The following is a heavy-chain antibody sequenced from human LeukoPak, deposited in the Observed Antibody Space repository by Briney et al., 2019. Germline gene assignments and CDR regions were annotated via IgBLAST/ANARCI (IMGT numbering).Heavy chain of an antibody. D-gene: IGHD3-10*01. CDR2: INWNGGST. V-gene: IGHV3-20*04. CDR1: GFTFDDYG. CDR3: ARGGLWFGDPNDTNWFDP. Sequence: GGSLRLSCAASGFTFDDYGMSWVRQAPGKGLEWVSGINWNGGSTGYADSVKGRFTISRDNAKNSLYLQMNSLRAEDTAVYYCARGGLWFGDPNDTNWFDPWGQGTLVTVSS. J-gene: IGHJ5*02.